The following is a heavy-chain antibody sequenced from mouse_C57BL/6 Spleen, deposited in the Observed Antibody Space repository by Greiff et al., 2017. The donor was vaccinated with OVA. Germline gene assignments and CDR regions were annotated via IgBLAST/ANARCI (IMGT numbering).Heavy chain of an antibody. D-gene: IGHD2-3*01. CDR2: IDPSDSYT. J-gene: IGHJ3*01. Sequence: VQLQQPGAELVMPGASVKLSCKASGYTFTSYWMHWVKQRPGQGLEWIGEIDPSDSYTNYNQKFKGKSTLTVDKSSSTAYMQLSSLTSEDSAVYYCARRGKNYDGYLFAYWGQGTLVTVSA. CDR3: ARRGKNYDGYLFAY. V-gene: IGHV1-69*01. CDR1: GYTFTSYW.